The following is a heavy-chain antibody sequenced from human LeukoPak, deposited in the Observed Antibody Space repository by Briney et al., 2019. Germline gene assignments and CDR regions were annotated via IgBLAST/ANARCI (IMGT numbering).Heavy chain of an antibody. J-gene: IGHJ3*02. CDR2: ISSSSSYI. CDR3: AKDYYDSSEDAFDI. CDR1: GFTFSSYS. D-gene: IGHD3-22*01. Sequence: GGSLRLSCAASGFTFSSYSMNWVRQAPGKGLEWVSSISSSSSYIYYADSVKGRFTISRDNAKNSLYLQMNSLRAEDTAVYYCAKDYYDSSEDAFDIWGQGTMVTVSS. V-gene: IGHV3-21*01.